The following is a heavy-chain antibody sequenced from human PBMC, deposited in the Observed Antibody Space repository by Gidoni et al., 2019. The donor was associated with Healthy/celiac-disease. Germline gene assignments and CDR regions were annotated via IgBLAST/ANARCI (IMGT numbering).Heavy chain of an antibody. CDR1: GFTFSSYA. J-gene: IGHJ5*02. CDR2: ISGSGGST. Sequence: EVQLLESGGGLVQPGGSLRLSCAASGFTFSSYAMSWVRQAPGKGLEWVSAISGSGGSTYYADSVKGRFTISRDNSKNMLYLQMNSLRAEDTAVYYCAKDCVNIVVVPAPQATWFDPWGQGTLVTVSS. D-gene: IGHD2-2*01. V-gene: IGHV3-23*01. CDR3: AKDCVNIVVVPAPQATWFDP.